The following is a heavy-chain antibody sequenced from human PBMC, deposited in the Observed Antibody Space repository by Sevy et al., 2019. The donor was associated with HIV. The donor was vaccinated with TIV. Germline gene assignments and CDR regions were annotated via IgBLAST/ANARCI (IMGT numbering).Heavy chain of an antibody. CDR3: ATRAGLAAAGRVFDY. V-gene: IGHV3-72*01. CDR2: TRNKADSYTT. J-gene: IGHJ4*02. D-gene: IGHD6-13*01. CDR1: GFTFSDHY. Sequence: GGSLRLSCAASGFTFSDHYMEWVRQAPGKGLEWVGRTRNKADSYTTEYAASVKGRFTISRDDSKNSRYLQMNSLKTEDTALYYCATRAGLAAAGRVFDYWGQGTLVTVSS.